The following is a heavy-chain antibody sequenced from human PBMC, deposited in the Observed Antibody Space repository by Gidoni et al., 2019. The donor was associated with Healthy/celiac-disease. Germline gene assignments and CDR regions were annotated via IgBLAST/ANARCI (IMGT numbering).Heavy chain of an antibody. J-gene: IGHJ4*02. CDR2: ISGSGVST. D-gene: IGHD3-22*01. V-gene: IGHV3-23*01. CDR1: GFTFSSYA. CDR3: AKLRLYPVTYYYDSSGSYYFDY. Sequence: EVQLLESGGGLVQPGGSLRLSCAASGFTFSSYAMSWVRQAPGQGLEWVVAISGSGVSTYYADSGKGRFTISRDNSKNTLYLHMNSLRAEDTAVYYCAKLRLYPVTYYYDSSGSYYFDYWGQGTLVTVSS.